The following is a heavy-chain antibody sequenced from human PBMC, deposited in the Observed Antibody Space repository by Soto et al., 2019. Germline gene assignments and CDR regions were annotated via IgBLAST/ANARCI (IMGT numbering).Heavy chain of an antibody. CDR3: AKDHLSVGVPAAGTSPGLAV. Sequence: PGESLRLSCAASGFTLSSYAMSWVRQAPGKGLEWVSAISGSGGSTYYADSVKGRFTISRDNSKNTLYLQMNSLRAEDTAVYYCAKDHLSVGVPAAGTSPGLAVWGQGTTVSVSS. D-gene: IGHD2-2*01. V-gene: IGHV3-23*01. J-gene: IGHJ6*02. CDR1: GFTLSSYA. CDR2: ISGSGGST.